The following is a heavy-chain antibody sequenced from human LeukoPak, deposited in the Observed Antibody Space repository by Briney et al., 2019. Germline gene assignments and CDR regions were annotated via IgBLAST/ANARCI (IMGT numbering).Heavy chain of an antibody. D-gene: IGHD2-15*01. J-gene: IGHJ3*02. Sequence: PSETLSLTCTVSGGSISSSNYYWGWIRQPPGKGLEWIGEINHSGSTNYNPSLKSRVTISVDTSKNQFSLKLSSVTAADTAVYYCARQPIVVVPATEVSGQHAFDIWGQGTMVTVSS. V-gene: IGHV4-39*01. CDR3: ARQPIVVVPATEVSGQHAFDI. CDR1: GGSISSSNYY. CDR2: INHSGST.